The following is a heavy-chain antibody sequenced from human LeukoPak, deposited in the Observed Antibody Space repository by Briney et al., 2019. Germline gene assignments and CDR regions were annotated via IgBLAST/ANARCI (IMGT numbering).Heavy chain of an antibody. CDR1: GYSFSNYY. D-gene: IGHD1-26*01. J-gene: IGHJ6*02. CDR2: IYPGDSNA. Sequence: GESLKISCKASGYSFSNYYIAWVRQMPGKGLEWMGIIYPGDSNARYSPSFQGQVTISADRSISAAYVQWISLKASDTATYYCARHQPGNYGMDVWGQGTTVTVSS. CDR3: ARHQPGNYGMDV. V-gene: IGHV5-51*01.